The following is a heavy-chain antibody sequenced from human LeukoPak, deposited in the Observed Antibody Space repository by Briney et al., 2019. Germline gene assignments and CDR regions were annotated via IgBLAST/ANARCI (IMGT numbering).Heavy chain of an antibody. V-gene: IGHV3-7*01. CDR2: IKQDGSQK. Sequence: GGSLRLSCAVSGFTFSTYWMSWVRQAPGKGLEWVANIKQDGSQKYYVHSVKGRFTISRDNAKNSLYLQMNSLRAEDTAVYYCAREKSGSNAAFDYWGXGTLVTVSS. J-gene: IGHJ4*01. CDR3: AREKSGSNAAFDY. D-gene: IGHD1-26*01. CDR1: GFTFSTYW.